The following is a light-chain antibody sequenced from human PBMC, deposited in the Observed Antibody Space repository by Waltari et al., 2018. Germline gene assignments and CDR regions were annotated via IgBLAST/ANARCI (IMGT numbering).Light chain of an antibody. Sequence: QSALTQPPSASGSPGQSVTISCTGTSRDVGGIDYVSWYQLHPGKAPKLLIFEVAKRPSGVPCRFAGSKSANTASLTVSDLQPEDEADYYCSSYGGSNNVLFGGGTKLTVL. CDR2: EVA. V-gene: IGLV2-8*01. CDR3: SSYGGSNNVL. J-gene: IGLJ2*01. CDR1: SRDVGGIDY.